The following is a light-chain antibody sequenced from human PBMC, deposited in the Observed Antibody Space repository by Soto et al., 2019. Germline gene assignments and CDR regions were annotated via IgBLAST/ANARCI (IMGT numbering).Light chain of an antibody. CDR1: SSDIGAYNH. Sequence: QSVLTQPASVSGSPGQSITISCSGSSSDIGAYNHVAWFQQFPGKTPKLVIYSVSDRPSGVSYRFSGSKSGNTASLTISGLQAEDEALYYCSSNKIGSTYVFGTGTKLTVL. J-gene: IGLJ1*01. V-gene: IGLV2-14*01. CDR2: SVS. CDR3: SSNKIGSTYV.